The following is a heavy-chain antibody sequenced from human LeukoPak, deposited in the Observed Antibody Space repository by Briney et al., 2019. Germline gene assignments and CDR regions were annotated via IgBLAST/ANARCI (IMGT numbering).Heavy chain of an antibody. J-gene: IGHJ6*02. CDR3: ARDVVVVAATSYYYYYGMDV. CDR1: GGSISSGDYY. V-gene: IGHV4-30-4*01. D-gene: IGHD2-15*01. Sequence: SQTLSLTCTVSGGSISSGDYYGSWIRQPPGKGLEWIGYIYYSGSTYYNPSLKSRVTISVDTSKNQFSLKLSSVTAADTAVYYCARDVVVVAATSYYYYYGMDVWGQGTTVTVSS. CDR2: IYYSGST.